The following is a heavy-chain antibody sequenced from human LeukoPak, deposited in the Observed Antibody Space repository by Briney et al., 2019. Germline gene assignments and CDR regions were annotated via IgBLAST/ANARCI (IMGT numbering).Heavy chain of an antibody. V-gene: IGHV3-21*01. CDR3: ARDVVEYCSGDSCSRYDY. CDR2: VSTSSSYI. CDR1: GFTFSSYG. Sequence: NSGGSLRLSCAASGFTFSSYGMSWVRQAPGKGLEWVSSVSTSSSYIYHADSVKGRFTISRDNAKNSLYLQMNSLRVEDTAVYYCARDVVEYCSGDSCSRYDYWGQGTLVTVSS. J-gene: IGHJ4*02. D-gene: IGHD2-15*01.